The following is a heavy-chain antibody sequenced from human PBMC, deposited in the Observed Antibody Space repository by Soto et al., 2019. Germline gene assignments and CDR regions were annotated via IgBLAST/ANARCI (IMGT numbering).Heavy chain of an antibody. CDR3: ARRYCISTSCSSYYYYYGMDV. J-gene: IGHJ6*02. Sequence: PGESLKISCKGSGYSFTTYRIGWIRQMPGKGLEWMGIIYPGDSETRYSPSFQGQVTISADKSNTTAYLQWSGLKASDTSMYYCARRYCISTSCSSYYYYYGMDVWGQGTTVTVSS. CDR1: GYSFTTYR. CDR2: IYPGDSET. D-gene: IGHD2-2*01. V-gene: IGHV5-51*01.